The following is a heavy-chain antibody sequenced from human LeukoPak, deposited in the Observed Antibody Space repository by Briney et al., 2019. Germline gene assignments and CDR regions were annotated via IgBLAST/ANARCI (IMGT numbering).Heavy chain of an antibody. Sequence: GGSLRLSCVASRFTFSRSAMSWVRQAPGKGLEWVSSISGTADTTYYADSVKGRFTISRDNSKNTLYLQMNSLRVEDTAVYYCAKGEIRDSSGYYDSWGQGTLVTVSS. D-gene: IGHD3-22*01. CDR1: RFTFSRSA. J-gene: IGHJ4*02. V-gene: IGHV3-23*01. CDR3: AKGEIRDSSGYYDS. CDR2: ISGTADTT.